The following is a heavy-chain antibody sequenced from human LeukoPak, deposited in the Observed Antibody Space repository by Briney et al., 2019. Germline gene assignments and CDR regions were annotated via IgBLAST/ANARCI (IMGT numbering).Heavy chain of an antibody. D-gene: IGHD5-24*01. CDR2: IYYSGSP. Sequence: PSETLSLTCTFSVGSNNSGAYYWPWIRQHPGKGLEWIGHIYYSGSPYYNPSLKSRVSMSVDTSKNQFSLKLSSAIAADTAVYSCARVQTHVEMGFWYFDYWGQGTLVTVSS. J-gene: IGHJ4*02. V-gene: IGHV4-31*03. CDR1: VGSNNSGAYY. CDR3: ARVQTHVEMGFWYFDY.